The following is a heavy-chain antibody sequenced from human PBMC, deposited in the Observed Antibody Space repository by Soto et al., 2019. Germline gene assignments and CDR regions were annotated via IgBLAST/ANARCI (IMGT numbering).Heavy chain of an antibody. J-gene: IGHJ3*02. Sequence: QVQLVQSGAEVKKPGASVKVSCKASGYTFTSYGISWVRQAPGQGLEWMGWISAYNGNTNYAQKLQGRVTMTTDKSTSPAYMELRSLRADDTAVYYCPRSMVRGDKRGYALDIWGQVTMVTVSS. CDR2: ISAYNGNT. D-gene: IGHD3-10*01. CDR3: PRSMVRGDKRGYALDI. V-gene: IGHV1-18*01. CDR1: GYTFTSYG.